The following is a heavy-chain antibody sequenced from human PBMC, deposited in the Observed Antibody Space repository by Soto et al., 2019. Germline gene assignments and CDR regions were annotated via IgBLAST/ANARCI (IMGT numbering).Heavy chain of an antibody. V-gene: IGHV4-39*01. CDR2: VNYSGSV. CDR3: ARGKRGKYYILDY. CDR1: GGSITTTGYY. D-gene: IGHD3-10*01. J-gene: IGHJ4*02. Sequence: SETLSLTCSISGGSITTTGYYWGWIRQPPGKGLEWIGTVNYSGSVYHNSSLKSRFPISADTSKNQFSLKLTSVTAADAAVYYCARGKRGKYYILDYWGQGTLVTVSS.